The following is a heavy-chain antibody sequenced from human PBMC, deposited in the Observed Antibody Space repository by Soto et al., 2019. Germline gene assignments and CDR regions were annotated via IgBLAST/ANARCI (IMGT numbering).Heavy chain of an antibody. V-gene: IGHV3-30-3*01. Sequence: PGGSLRLSCAASVFTFSSYAMHLVRQAPGKGLECVAVISYDGSNKYYADSVKGRFTISRDNSKNTLYLQMNSLRAEDTAVYYCPREANHGGTQLILTRVSYGMDVWGQGTTVTVSS. J-gene: IGHJ6*01. CDR1: VFTFSSYA. CDR2: ISYDGSNK. CDR3: PREANHGGTQLILTRVSYGMDV. D-gene: IGHD2-2*01.